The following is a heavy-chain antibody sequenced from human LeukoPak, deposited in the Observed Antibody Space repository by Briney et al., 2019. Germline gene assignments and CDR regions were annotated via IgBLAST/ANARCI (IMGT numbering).Heavy chain of an antibody. J-gene: IGHJ3*02. D-gene: IGHD3-22*01. CDR3: ARDRPYDSSGYGAFDI. CDR2: INPNSGGT. CDR1: GYTLTGYY. V-gene: IGHV1-2*02. Sequence: ASVKVSCKASGYTLTGYYMHWVRQAPGQGLEWMGWINPNSGGTNYAQKFQGRVTMTRDTSISTAYMELSRLRSDDTAVYYCARDRPYDSSGYGAFDIWGQGTMVTVSS.